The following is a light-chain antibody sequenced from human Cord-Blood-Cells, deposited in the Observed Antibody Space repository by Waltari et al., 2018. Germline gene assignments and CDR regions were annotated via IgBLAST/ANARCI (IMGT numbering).Light chain of an antibody. CDR1: SSDVGSYNL. CDR3: CSYAGSSTWV. J-gene: IGLJ3*02. Sequence: QSALPQPPSVSGSPGQSITIYCTGPSSDVGSYNLVSWDQQHPGKAPKLMIYEGSTRPSGVSNRFSGSKSGNTASLTISGLQAEDEADYYCCSYAGSSTWVFGRGTKLTVL. V-gene: IGLV2-23*01. CDR2: EGS.